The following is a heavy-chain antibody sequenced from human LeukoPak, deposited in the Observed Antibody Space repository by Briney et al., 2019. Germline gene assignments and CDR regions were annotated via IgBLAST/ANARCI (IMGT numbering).Heavy chain of an antibody. CDR3: ARGGITIFGVVAAFDY. J-gene: IGHJ4*02. Sequence: SETLSLTCTVSGGSISSGGYYWSWIRQPPGKGLEWIGYIYHSGSTYYNPSLKSRVTISVDRSKNQFSLKLSSVTAADTAVYYCARGGITIFGVVAAFDYWGQGTLVTVSS. V-gene: IGHV4-30-2*01. CDR2: IYHSGST. CDR1: GGSISSGGYY. D-gene: IGHD3-3*01.